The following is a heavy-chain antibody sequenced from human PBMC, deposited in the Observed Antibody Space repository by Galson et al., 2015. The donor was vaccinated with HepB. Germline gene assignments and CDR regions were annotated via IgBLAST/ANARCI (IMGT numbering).Heavy chain of an antibody. CDR3: ARPHSTMVRGGVDY. Sequence: SLRLSCAASGFAFSDYSMNWVRQAPGKGLEYVSSISSTSSYIYYADSVKGRFTISRDNAKNSLYLQMTSLRAEDTAVYYCARPHSTMVRGGVDYWGQGTLVTVSS. V-gene: IGHV3-21*01. CDR1: GFAFSDYS. J-gene: IGHJ4*02. D-gene: IGHD3-10*01. CDR2: ISSTSSYI.